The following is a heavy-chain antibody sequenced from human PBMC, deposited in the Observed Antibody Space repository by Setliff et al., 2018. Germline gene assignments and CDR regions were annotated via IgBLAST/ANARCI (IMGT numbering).Heavy chain of an antibody. CDR3: ARNWATAQHYYYGMDV. J-gene: IGHJ6*02. CDR2: IWNDGSTK. V-gene: IGHV3-33*08. CDR1: GFTFSSYS. Sequence: PGGSLRLSCAASGFTFSSYSMNWVRQAPGKGLEWVALIWNDGSTKFYGDSVKGRFTISRDNSKNTLYLQMDTLRAEDTAVYYCARNWATAQHYYYGMDVWGQGTTVTVSS. D-gene: IGHD2-21*02.